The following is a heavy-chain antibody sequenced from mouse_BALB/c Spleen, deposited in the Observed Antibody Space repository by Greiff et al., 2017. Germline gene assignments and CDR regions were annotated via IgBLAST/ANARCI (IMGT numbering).Heavy chain of an antibody. Sequence: VKLVESGPGLVAPSQSLSITCTVSGFSLTSYGVHWVRQPPGKGLEWLGVIWAGGSTNYNSALMSRLSISKDNSTGQVFLKMNRLETDDTAKYYCARDYGCVDYWGQGTTLTVSS. D-gene: IGHD2-2*01. CDR3: ARDYGCVDY. J-gene: IGHJ2*01. CDR1: GFSLTSYG. CDR2: IWAGGST. V-gene: IGHV2-9*02.